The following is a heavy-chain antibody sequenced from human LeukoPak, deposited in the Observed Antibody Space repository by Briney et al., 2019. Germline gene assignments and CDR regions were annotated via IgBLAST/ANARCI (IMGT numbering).Heavy chain of an antibody. Sequence: ASVKVSCKASGYTFTGYYMHWVRQAPGQGLEWMGWINPNSGGTNYAQKFQGWVTMTRDTSTSTAYMELSRLRSDDTAVYYCARHSSRLWFGEWVRGAFDIWSQGTMVTVSS. CDR3: ARHSSRLWFGEWVRGAFDI. CDR2: INPNSGGT. D-gene: IGHD3-10*01. J-gene: IGHJ3*02. CDR1: GYTFTGYY. V-gene: IGHV1-2*04.